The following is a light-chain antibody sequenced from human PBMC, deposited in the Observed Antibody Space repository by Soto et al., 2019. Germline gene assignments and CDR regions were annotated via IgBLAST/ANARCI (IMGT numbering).Light chain of an antibody. V-gene: IGKV3-11*01. CDR1: QSISSY. CDR3: QQRGNWPPT. J-gene: IGKJ4*01. Sequence: EIVLTQSPATLSLSPGERATLSCRASQSISSYFAWYQQKPGQAPRLLIYDASNRATGIPARFSGGGTGTDFTLTISSLEPEDFAVYYCQQRGNWPPTFGGGTKVEIK. CDR2: DAS.